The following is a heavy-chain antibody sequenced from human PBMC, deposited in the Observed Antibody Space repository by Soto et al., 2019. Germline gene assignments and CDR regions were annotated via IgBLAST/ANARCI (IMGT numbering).Heavy chain of an antibody. V-gene: IGHV1-18*01. CDR1: GYTFTSYG. CDR3: AGVGYYDSSGYYIAAEYFQH. D-gene: IGHD3-22*01. Sequence: GASVKVSCKASGYTFTSYGISWVRQAPGQGLEWMGWISAYNGNTNYAQKLQGRVTMTTDTSTSTAYMELRSLRSEDTAVYYCAGVGYYDSSGYYIAAEYFQHWGQGTLVTVSS. CDR2: ISAYNGNT. J-gene: IGHJ1*01.